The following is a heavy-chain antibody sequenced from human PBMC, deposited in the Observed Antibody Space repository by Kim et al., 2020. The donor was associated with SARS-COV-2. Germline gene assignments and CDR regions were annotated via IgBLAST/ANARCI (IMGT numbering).Heavy chain of an antibody. CDR2: TYYRSKWYN. D-gene: IGHD3-10*01. V-gene: IGHV6-1*01. CDR1: GDSVSSNSAA. Sequence: SQTLSLTCAISGDSVSSNSAAWNWIRQSPSRGLEWLGRTYYRSKWYNDYAVSVKSRITINPDTSKNQFSLQLNSVTPEETAVYYCARDTFYYYGSASYYKYDCNYFGMVACGQGTMVTVSS. CDR3: ARDTFYYYGSASYYKYDCNYFGMVA. J-gene: IGHJ6*02.